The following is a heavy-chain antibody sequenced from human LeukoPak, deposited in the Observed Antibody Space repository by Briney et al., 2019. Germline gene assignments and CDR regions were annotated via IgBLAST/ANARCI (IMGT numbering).Heavy chain of an antibody. CDR3: ARTRAYFDY. V-gene: IGHV4-59*01. Sequence: SETLSLTCTVSGGSISSYYWSWIRQPPGKGLEWIGYVYYSGSTNYNPSLKSRVTISVDTSKNQFSLKLSSVTAADTAVYYCARTRAYFDYWGQGTLVTVSS. CDR1: GGSISSYY. CDR2: VYYSGST. J-gene: IGHJ4*02.